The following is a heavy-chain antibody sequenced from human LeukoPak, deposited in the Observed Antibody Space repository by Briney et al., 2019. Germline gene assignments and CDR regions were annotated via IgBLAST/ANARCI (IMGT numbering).Heavy chain of an antibody. D-gene: IGHD2-21*02. Sequence: GGSLRLSCAASGFTFSRYTMSWVREAPGKGLEWVSAVAYSGGTTYYADSVKGRFTISRDNSKNTVYLQMNSLRAEDTVVYYCARGGDSIIFDYWGQGTLVTVSS. CDR1: GFTFSRYT. V-gene: IGHV3-23*01. CDR2: VAYSGGTT. CDR3: ARGGDSIIFDY. J-gene: IGHJ4*02.